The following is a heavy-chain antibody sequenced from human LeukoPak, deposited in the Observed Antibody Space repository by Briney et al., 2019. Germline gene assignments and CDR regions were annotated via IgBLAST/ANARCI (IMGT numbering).Heavy chain of an antibody. CDR3: ARGLWDIVVVSASRAYYYYMDV. CDR1: GDSVSTNSAA. J-gene: IGHJ6*03. V-gene: IGHV6-1*01. D-gene: IGHD2-2*01. Sequence: SQTLSLTCAISGDSVSTNSAAWNWIRQSPSGGLEWLGRTYYRSKWHNDYAVSVKGRITFNADTSKNQFSLQLKSVTPEDTAVYYCARGLWDIVVVSASRAYYYYMDVWGKGTTVTVS. CDR2: TYYRSKWHN.